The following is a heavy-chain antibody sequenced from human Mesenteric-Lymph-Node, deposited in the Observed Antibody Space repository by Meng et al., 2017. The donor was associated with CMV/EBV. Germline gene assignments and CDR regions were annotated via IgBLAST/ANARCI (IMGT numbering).Heavy chain of an antibody. CDR2: INGAGSGT. Sequence: GESLKISCAASGFTFNTYWMHWVRQAPGKGLVWVSRINGAGSGTYYADSVKGRLIISRDNAKNTLYLQMNSLRAEDTAVYYCVRGGDNWNRDYWFDPWGQGTLVTV. D-gene: IGHD1-20*01. CDR1: GFTFNTYW. V-gene: IGHV3-74*01. CDR3: VRGGDNWNRDYWFDP. J-gene: IGHJ5*02.